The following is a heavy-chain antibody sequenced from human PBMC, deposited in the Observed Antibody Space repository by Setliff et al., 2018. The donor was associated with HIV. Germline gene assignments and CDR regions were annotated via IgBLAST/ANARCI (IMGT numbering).Heavy chain of an antibody. CDR2: IYHSGKT. Sequence: SETLSLTCTVSGYSISSGYYWGWIRQPPGKGLEWIGSIYHSGKTYYNPSLKSRVTMSADTSKNQISLMLRSMTAADTAVYYCAKHDFGEGSCFDPWGQGSLVTVSS. J-gene: IGHJ5*02. D-gene: IGHD3-16*01. CDR3: AKHDFGEGSCFDP. V-gene: IGHV4-38-2*02. CDR1: GYSISSGYY.